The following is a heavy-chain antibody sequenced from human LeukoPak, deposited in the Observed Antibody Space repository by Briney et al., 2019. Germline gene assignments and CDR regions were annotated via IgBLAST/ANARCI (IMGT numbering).Heavy chain of an antibody. CDR2: ISSSGST. CDR1: GGSISSYY. Sequence: SETLSLTCTVSGGSISSYYWTWIRQPPGRGLEWIGYISSSGSTNYNPSLKSRVTISLDTSKNQFSLKLSSVTAADTAVYYCARSIAVAGAWFDPWGQGTLVTVSS. J-gene: IGHJ5*02. CDR3: ARSIAVAGAWFDP. V-gene: IGHV4-59*01. D-gene: IGHD6-19*01.